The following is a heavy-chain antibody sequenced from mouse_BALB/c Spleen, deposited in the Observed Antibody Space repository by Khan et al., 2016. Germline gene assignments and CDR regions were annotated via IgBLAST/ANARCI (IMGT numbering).Heavy chain of an antibody. V-gene: IGHV3-2*02. Sequence: VQLQESGPGLVKPSQSLSLTCTVTGYSITSDYAWNWIRQFPGNKLEWMGYIRYSGSTTYNPSLKSRISITRDTSKNQFFLQLYSVTTEDTVTYYCTRSPTATRYFDVWGAGTTVTVSS. CDR3: TRSPTATRYFDV. CDR1: GYSITSDYA. J-gene: IGHJ1*01. CDR2: IRYSGST. D-gene: IGHD1-2*01.